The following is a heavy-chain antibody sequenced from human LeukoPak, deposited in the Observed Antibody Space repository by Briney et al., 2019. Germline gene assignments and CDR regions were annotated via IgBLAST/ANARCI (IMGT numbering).Heavy chain of an antibody. CDR2: INHSGST. CDR3: ARALGYDSSGYAPD. D-gene: IGHD3-22*01. V-gene: IGHV4-34*01. Sequence: LETPSLTCAVYGGSFSGYYWSWIRQPPGKGLEWIGEINHSGSTNYNPSLKSRVTISVDTSKNQFSLKLSSVTAADTAVYYCARALGYDSSGYAPDWGQGTLVTVSS. CDR1: GGSFSGYY. J-gene: IGHJ4*02.